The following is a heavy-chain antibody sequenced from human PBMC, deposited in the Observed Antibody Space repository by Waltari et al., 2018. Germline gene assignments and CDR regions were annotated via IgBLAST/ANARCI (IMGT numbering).Heavy chain of an antibody. J-gene: IGHJ4*02. Sequence: QVQLQESGPGLVKPSETLSLTSTVSGGSISSYYWSWIRQPAGKGLEWIGRIYTSVSTNYNPSLKSRVTMSVDTSKNQFSLKLSSVTAADTAVYYCASGGYSYGPPDYWGQGTLVTVSS. V-gene: IGHV4-4*07. D-gene: IGHD5-18*01. CDR1: GGSISSYY. CDR2: IYTSVST. CDR3: ASGGYSYGPPDY.